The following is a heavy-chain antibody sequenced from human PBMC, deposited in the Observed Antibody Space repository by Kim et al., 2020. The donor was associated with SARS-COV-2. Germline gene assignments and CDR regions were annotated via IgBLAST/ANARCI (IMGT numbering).Heavy chain of an antibody. CDR2: ISSSSSTI. CDR1: GFTFSSYS. Sequence: GGSLRLSCAASGFTFSSYSMNWVRQAPGKGLEWVSYISSSSSTIYYADSVKGRFTISRDNAKNSLYLQMNSLRDEDTAVYYCARDPRPSVPYYDFWSGYFNFRWFDPWGQGTLVTVSS. D-gene: IGHD3-3*01. J-gene: IGHJ5*02. V-gene: IGHV3-48*02. CDR3: ARDPRPSVPYYDFWSGYFNFRWFDP.